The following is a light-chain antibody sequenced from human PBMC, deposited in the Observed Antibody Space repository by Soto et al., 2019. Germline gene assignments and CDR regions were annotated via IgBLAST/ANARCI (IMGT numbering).Light chain of an antibody. CDR1: QGIRNF. CDR2: AAS. CDR3: QKYSSVPV. Sequence: DIQMTQSPTSLSASVGDGVTITCRASQGIRNFVAWYQRKPGKAPKLLIYAASTLQSGVPSRFGGSGSGTAFTLSINSLQPEDVATYSCQKYSSVPVFGPGTKVEIK. J-gene: IGKJ3*01. V-gene: IGKV1-27*01.